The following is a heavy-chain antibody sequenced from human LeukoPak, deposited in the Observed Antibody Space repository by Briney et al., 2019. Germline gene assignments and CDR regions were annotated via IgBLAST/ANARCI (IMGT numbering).Heavy chain of an antibody. V-gene: IGHV4-39*01. Sequence: SETLSLTCTVSGASISSNSFFWGWIRQPPGRGLEWIGTIHYGVSTYYNPSLKSRVPISVDTSKNQFSLELSSVTAADTAVYYCGTDWGGMDCFNPWGQGTLVTVSS. CDR1: GASISSNSFF. CDR3: GTDWGGMDCFNP. J-gene: IGHJ5*02. CDR2: IHYGVST. D-gene: IGHD2-21*01.